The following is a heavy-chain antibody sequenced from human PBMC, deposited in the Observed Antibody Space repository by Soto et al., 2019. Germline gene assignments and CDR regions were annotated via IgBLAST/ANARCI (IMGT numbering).Heavy chain of an antibody. CDR3: VQSRCGGDCLQSYSSHSYYGLDV. CDR2: IYWDDDK. J-gene: IGHJ6*02. V-gene: IGHV2-5*02. D-gene: IGHD2-21*02. Sequence: QITLKESGPTLVKPTQTLTLTCTFSGLSLSTTGVGVGWIRQPPGKALEWLALIYWDDDKRYSPSLKSRLTIIKDASKNQVVITMTNMDPVDTATYYCVQSRCGGDCLQSYSSHSYYGLDVWGQGTTVTVSS. CDR1: GLSLSTTGVG.